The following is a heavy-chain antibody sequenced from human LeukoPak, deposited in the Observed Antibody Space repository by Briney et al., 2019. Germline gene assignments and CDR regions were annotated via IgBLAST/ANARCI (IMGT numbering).Heavy chain of an antibody. CDR3: ARGTGAEADVDTAIGY. D-gene: IGHD5-18*01. CDR1: GDSTSNFY. J-gene: IGHJ4*02. CDR2: IHYSGSS. Sequence: SETLSLTCTVSGDSTSNFYWNWIRQSPGKGLERIGNIHYSGSSVYNPSLKSRGTISIDTSRRQFFLKLSSVTAADTAVYCCARGTGAEADVDTAIGYWGQGTLVTVSS. V-gene: IGHV4-59*12.